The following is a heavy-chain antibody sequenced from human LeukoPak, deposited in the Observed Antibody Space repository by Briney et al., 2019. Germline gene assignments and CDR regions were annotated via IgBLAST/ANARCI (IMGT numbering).Heavy chain of an antibody. V-gene: IGHV1-18*01. Sequence: ASVKVSCKASGYTFTSYGISWVRQAPGQGLEWMGWISAYNGNTNYAQKLQGRVTMTTDSSTSTAYMELRSLRSDDTAVYYCARERIVVVPAAMDLSWFDPWGQGTLVTVSS. D-gene: IGHD2-2*01. CDR2: ISAYNGNT. CDR1: GYTFTSYG. J-gene: IGHJ5*02. CDR3: ARERIVVVPAAMDLSWFDP.